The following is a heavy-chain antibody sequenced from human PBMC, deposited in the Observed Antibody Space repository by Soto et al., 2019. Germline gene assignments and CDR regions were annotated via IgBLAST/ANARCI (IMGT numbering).Heavy chain of an antibody. CDR3: ARSYCSRTSCYAYYYYYGMDV. CDR1: GYTFTSYA. V-gene: IGHV1-3*01. CDR2: INAGNGNT. Sequence: ASVKVSFKASGYTFTSYAMHLVRRAPGQRLEWMGWINAGNGNTKYSQKFQGRVTITRDTSASTAYMELSSLRSEDTAVYYCARSYCSRTSCYAYYYYYGMDVWGQGTTVTVSS. J-gene: IGHJ6*01. D-gene: IGHD2-2*01.